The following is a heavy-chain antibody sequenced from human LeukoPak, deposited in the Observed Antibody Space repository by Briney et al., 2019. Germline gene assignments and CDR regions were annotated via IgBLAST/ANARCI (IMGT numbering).Heavy chain of an antibody. CDR3: ARAAAGTIIYYYYYYMDV. CDR1: GGTFSSYA. D-gene: IGHD1/OR15-1a*01. V-gene: IGHV1-69*13. J-gene: IGHJ6*03. Sequence: ASVKVSCKASGGTFSSYAISWVRQAPGQGLEWMGGIIPIFGTANYAQKFQGRVTITADESTSTAYMELSSLRSEDTAVYYCARAAAGTIIYYYYYYMDVWGKGTTVTVSS. CDR2: IIPIFGTA.